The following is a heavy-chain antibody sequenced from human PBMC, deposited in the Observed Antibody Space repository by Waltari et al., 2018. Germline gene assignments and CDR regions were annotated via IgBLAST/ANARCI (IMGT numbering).Heavy chain of an antibody. CDR1: GYSISSGSY. D-gene: IGHD3-22*01. CDR3: VRVRYYDSSGYFDAFDI. J-gene: IGHJ3*02. V-gene: IGHV4-38-2*02. CDR2: IYHSGNT. Sequence: QVQLQESGPGLVKPSETLSLICTVSGYSISSGSYWGWIRQPPGKGLEWIANIYHSGNTYYNTSLKSRVNISVDTSKNQFCLKLSFGTAADTAVYYCVRVRYYDSSGYFDAFDIWGQGTMVTVSS.